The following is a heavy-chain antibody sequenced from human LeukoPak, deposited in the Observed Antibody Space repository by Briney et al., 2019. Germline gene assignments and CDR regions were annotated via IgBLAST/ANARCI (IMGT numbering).Heavy chain of an antibody. CDR2: ITGSGGST. Sequence: GGSLRLSCVASGFSFSTYAMSWVRQAPGKGLEWVSAITGSGGSTYSADSVKGRFTISRDNSKNTLYLQMNSLRAEDTAVYYCAKGSYSEYFQHWGQGTLVTVSS. V-gene: IGHV3-23*01. D-gene: IGHD1-26*01. CDR3: AKGSYSEYFQH. J-gene: IGHJ1*01. CDR1: GFSFSTYA.